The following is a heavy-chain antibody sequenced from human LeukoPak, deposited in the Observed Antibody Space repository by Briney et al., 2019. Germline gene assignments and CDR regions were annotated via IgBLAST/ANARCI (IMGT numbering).Heavy chain of an antibody. D-gene: IGHD2-2*01. CDR2: IIPFFGTA. J-gene: IGHJ6*04. CDR1: GGTFSSYA. Sequence: ASVKASCKAFGGTFSSYAIRGVRQAPGHGVEGLGGIIPFFGTANYAQKFQGRVTITADESTSTAYIELSSLRSEDTAVYYCAVALIVVVPAAKPPLYYYYGMDVWGKGTTVTVSS. CDR3: AVALIVVVPAAKPPLYYYYGMDV. V-gene: IGHV1-69*13.